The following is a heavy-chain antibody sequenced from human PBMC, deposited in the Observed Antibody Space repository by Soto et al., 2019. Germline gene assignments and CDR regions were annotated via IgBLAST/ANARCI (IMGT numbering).Heavy chain of an antibody. Sequence: GGSLRLSCAASGFTFSSYAMSWVRQAPGKGLEWVSAISGSGGSTYYADSVKGRFTISRDNSKNTLYLQMNSLGAEDTAVYYCAKGIADIVATITFSGYYYGMDVWGQGTTVTVSS. CDR1: GFTFSSYA. CDR2: ISGSGGST. CDR3: AKGIADIVATITFSGYYYGMDV. J-gene: IGHJ6*02. V-gene: IGHV3-23*01. D-gene: IGHD5-12*01.